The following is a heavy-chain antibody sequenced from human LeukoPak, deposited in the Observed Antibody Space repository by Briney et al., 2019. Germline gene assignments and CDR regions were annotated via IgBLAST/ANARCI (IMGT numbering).Heavy chain of an antibody. J-gene: IGHJ4*02. Sequence: GGSVRLSCAASGFTFSSYWMTWVRQAPGKGLEWVANIKHNGDELNYVDSVEDRFTISRDNAKNSLYLHMTSLRAEDTAVYYCARELRTFDSWGQGTLVTVSS. CDR2: IKHNGDEL. D-gene: IGHD3-16*01. CDR1: GFTFSSYW. CDR3: ARELRTFDS. V-gene: IGHV3-7*01.